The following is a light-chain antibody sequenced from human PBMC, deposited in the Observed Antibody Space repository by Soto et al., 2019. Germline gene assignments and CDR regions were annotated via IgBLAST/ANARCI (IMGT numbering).Light chain of an antibody. CDR3: AAWDDSLNGPL. CDR1: ISNIGTNS. J-gene: IGLJ1*01. Sequence: QSVLTQPPSASGTPGQRVTFSCSGNISNIGTNSVHWYQHLPGTAPTLLIFIDNQRPSGGPDRLSGSKSGTSASLAISGLQSEDEADYYCAAWDDSLNGPLFGTGTKLTVL. CDR2: IDN. V-gene: IGLV1-44*01.